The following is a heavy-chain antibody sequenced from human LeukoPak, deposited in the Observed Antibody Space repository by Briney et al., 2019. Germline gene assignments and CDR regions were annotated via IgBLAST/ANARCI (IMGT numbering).Heavy chain of an antibody. Sequence: GGSLRLSCAASGFTFSSYAMSWVRQAPGKGLEWVSAISGSGGSTYYADSVKGRFTISRDNSKNTLYLQMNSLRAEDTAVYYCAKINPAKYYYDSSGPFDYWGQGTLVTVSS. CDR3: AKINPAKYYYDSSGPFDY. D-gene: IGHD3-22*01. V-gene: IGHV3-23*01. J-gene: IGHJ4*02. CDR2: ISGSGGST. CDR1: GFTFSSYA.